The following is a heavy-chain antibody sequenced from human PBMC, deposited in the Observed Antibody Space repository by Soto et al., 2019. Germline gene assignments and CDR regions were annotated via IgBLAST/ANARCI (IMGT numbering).Heavy chain of an antibody. D-gene: IGHD6-6*01. CDR3: ARGPPYSRSYSV. Sequence: KPSETLSLTCAVYGGSFSDYFSAWIRQPPGKGLEWIGEINHSGGTDYNPSLKSRVTVSLDTSKNLFTLKLSSVTAADAALYFCARGPPYSRSYSVWGEGTQVNV. CDR1: GGSFSDYF. V-gene: IGHV4-34*01. J-gene: IGHJ4*02. CDR2: INHSGGT.